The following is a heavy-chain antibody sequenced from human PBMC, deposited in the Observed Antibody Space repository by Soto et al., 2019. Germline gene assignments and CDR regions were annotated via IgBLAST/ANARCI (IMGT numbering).Heavy chain of an antibody. CDR2: IYYSGST. Sequence: PSETLSLTCTVSGGSIGSYYWSWIRQPPGKGLEWIGYIYYSGSTNYNPSLKSRVTISVDTSKNQFSLKLSSVTAADTAVYYCAKNWNWGSLVHWGQGTLVTVSS. CDR3: AKNWNWGSLVH. D-gene: IGHD7-27*01. V-gene: IGHV4-59*01. CDR1: GGSIGSYY. J-gene: IGHJ4*02.